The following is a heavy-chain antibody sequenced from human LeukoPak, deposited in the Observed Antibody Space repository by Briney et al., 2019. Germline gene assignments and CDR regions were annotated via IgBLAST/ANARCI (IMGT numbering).Heavy chain of an antibody. Sequence: GGSLRLSCAASGFTLSSYAMHWVRQAPGKGLEWVAVISYDGSNKYYADSVKGRFTISRDNSKNTLYLQMNSLRAEDTAVYYCARAAQYDFWSGYQNWFDPWGQGTLVTVSS. CDR2: ISYDGSNK. J-gene: IGHJ5*02. V-gene: IGHV3-30-3*01. D-gene: IGHD3-3*01. CDR1: GFTLSSYA. CDR3: ARAAQYDFWSGYQNWFDP.